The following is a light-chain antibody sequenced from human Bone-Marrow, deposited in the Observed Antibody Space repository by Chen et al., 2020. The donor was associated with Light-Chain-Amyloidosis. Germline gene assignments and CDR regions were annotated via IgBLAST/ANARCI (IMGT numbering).Light chain of an antibody. CDR1: QRINNW. CDR2: HPA. V-gene: IGKV1-5*03. Sequence: DIQMTQSPSTRSASVGDRVTVTCRASQRINNWLAWYQQKPGKAPKLLIYHPANLESGVPSRFSVSGSGTEFSLSISSLQPDDFATSCCQQYHTYLSFGGGPKVEIK. J-gene: IGKJ4*01. CDR3: QQYHTYLS.